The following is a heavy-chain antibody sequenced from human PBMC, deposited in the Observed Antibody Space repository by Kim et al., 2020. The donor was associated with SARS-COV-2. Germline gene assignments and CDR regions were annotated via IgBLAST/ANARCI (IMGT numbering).Heavy chain of an antibody. D-gene: IGHD3-10*01. CDR3: ARDRGSYFYNWFDP. CDR1: GGSISSGGYY. CDR2: IYYSGST. V-gene: IGHV4-31*03. J-gene: IGHJ5*02. Sequence: SETLSLTCTVSGGSISSGGYYWSWIRQHPGKGLEWIGYIYYSGSTYYNPSLKSRVTISVDTSKNQFSLKLSSVTAADTAVYYCARDRGSYFYNWFDPWGQGTLVTVSS.